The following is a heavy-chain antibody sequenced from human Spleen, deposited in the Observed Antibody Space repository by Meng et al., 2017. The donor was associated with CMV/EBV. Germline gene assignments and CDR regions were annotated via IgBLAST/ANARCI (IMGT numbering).Heavy chain of an antibody. CDR2: INPNSGGT. CDR1: GYTFTAYY. Sequence: ASVKVSCKASGYTFTAYYIHWVRQAPGQGLEWMGWINPNSGGTNYAQKFKGRVTMTRDTSISTAYMELSSLRSDDTAVYFCARARGTTTAAGTNWFDPWGQGTLVTVSS. V-gene: IGHV1-2*02. CDR3: ARARGTTTAAGTNWFDP. J-gene: IGHJ5*02. D-gene: IGHD6-13*01.